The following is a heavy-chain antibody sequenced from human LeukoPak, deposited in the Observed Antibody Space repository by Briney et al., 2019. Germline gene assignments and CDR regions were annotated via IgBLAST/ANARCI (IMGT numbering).Heavy chain of an antibody. V-gene: IGHV1-2*02. CDR2: INPNSGGT. D-gene: IGHD2-15*01. Sequence: GASVKDSCKASGYTFTGYYMHWVRQAPGQGLEWMGWINPNSGGTNYAQKFQGRVTMTRDTSISTAYMELRRLRSDDTAVYYCAVADCSGGSCYSAQFDYWGQGTLVTVSS. J-gene: IGHJ4*02. CDR3: AVADCSGGSCYSAQFDY. CDR1: GYTFTGYY.